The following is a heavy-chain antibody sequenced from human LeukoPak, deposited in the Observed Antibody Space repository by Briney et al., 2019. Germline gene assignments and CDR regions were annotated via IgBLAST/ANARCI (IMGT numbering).Heavy chain of an antibody. CDR2: IYYSGST. J-gene: IGHJ4*02. Sequence: SETLSLTCTVSGGSISSYYWSWIRQPPGKGLEWIGYIYYSGSTYYNPSLKSRVTISVDTSKNQFSLKLSSVTAADTAVYYCARHTVTPALFDYWGQGTLVTVSS. V-gene: IGHV4-59*04. D-gene: IGHD4-11*01. CDR1: GGSISSYY. CDR3: ARHTVTPALFDY.